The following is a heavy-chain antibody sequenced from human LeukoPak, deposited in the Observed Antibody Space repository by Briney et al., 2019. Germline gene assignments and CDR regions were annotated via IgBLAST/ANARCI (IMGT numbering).Heavy chain of an antibody. J-gene: IGHJ6*02. Sequence: PSETLSLACSLSGGSISRGDYYASWIRHPPRNCLEWSGYIYYSVSTYYNPSLKNRVTTSVDTANIQFYLKKSSLTAADTAVYYCAREYYYDSSGYPYGMDVWGQGTTVTVSS. CDR3: AREYYYDSSGYPYGMDV. D-gene: IGHD3-22*01. CDR1: GGSISRGDYY. V-gene: IGHV4-30-4*01. CDR2: IYYSVST.